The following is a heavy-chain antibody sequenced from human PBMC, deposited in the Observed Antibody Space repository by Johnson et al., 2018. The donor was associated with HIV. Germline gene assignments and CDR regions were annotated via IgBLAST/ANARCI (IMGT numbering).Heavy chain of an antibody. CDR2: ISFDGNLQ. J-gene: IGHJ3*02. CDR1: GLSFSNFG. Sequence: QEKLVESGGGVVQPGKSLTLSCVASGLSFSNFGIHWVRQAPGKGPAWVAVISFDGNLQKYADSVKGRFTISRDNSKNTLYLQMNSLRAEDTAVYYCARDGGHDYGDYVGGGALDIWGQGTMVTVSS. CDR3: ARDGGHDYGDYVGGGALDI. D-gene: IGHD4-17*01. V-gene: IGHV3-30*03.